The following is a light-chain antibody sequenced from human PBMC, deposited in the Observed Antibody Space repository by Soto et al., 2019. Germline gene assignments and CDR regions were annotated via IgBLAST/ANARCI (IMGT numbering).Light chain of an antibody. Sequence: EIVLTQSPGTLSLSPGERATLSCRAIQSVSSSYLAWYQQKPGQAPRLLIYGASSRATGIPDRFSGSGSGTDFTFTISRLEPEDFAVYYCEQYGSSPVTFDQGTKVEIK. CDR2: GAS. V-gene: IGKV3-20*01. J-gene: IGKJ1*01. CDR1: QSVSSSY. CDR3: EQYGSSPVT.